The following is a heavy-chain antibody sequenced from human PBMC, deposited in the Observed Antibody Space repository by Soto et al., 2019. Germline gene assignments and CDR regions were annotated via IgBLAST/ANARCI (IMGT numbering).Heavy chain of an antibody. Sequence: QVQLAESGGGLVKSGGSLTLSCSTSGFFFTDYFMSWIRQAPGKGLEWVSYISPSGDVTHYADSVKGRFTISRDNTKNSLFLQMSSLRDDDTAVYYCARQLKRRVGAASHWGQGTRVSVSS. J-gene: IGHJ4*02. CDR1: GFFFTDYF. CDR3: ARQLKRRVGAASH. CDR2: ISPSGDVT. D-gene: IGHD1-26*01. V-gene: IGHV3-11*01.